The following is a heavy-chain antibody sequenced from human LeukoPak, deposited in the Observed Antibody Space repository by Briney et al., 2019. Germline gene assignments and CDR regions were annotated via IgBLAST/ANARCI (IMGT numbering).Heavy chain of an antibody. CDR3: ASEYRDFDY. V-gene: IGHV3-30*04. J-gene: IGHJ4*02. Sequence: GGSLRLSCAASGFTFSSYAMHWVRQAPGKGLEWVAVISYDGSNKYYADSVKGRFTMSRDNSKNTLYLQMNSLRAEDTAVYYCASEYRDFDYWGQGTLVTVSS. CDR2: ISYDGSNK. D-gene: IGHD5-18*01. CDR1: GFTFSSYA.